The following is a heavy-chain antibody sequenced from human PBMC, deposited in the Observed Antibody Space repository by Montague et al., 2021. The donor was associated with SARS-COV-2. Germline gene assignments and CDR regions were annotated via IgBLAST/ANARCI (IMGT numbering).Heavy chain of an antibody. Sequence: SETLSITCTVSGGSISGYYWSWIRQPPGKGLEWIGYIYYSGSTKYNPFLESRVTVSVDRSKNQVSLKLSSVTAADTAVYYCARLLKSCTNGVCRTYYYYAMDAWGQGTTVTVSS. D-gene: IGHD2-8*01. J-gene: IGHJ6*02. V-gene: IGHV4-59*01. CDR1: GGSISGYY. CDR2: IYYSGST. CDR3: ARLLKSCTNGVCRTYYYYAMDA.